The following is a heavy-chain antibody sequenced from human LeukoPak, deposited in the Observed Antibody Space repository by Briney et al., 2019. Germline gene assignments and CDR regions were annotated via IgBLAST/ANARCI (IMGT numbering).Heavy chain of an antibody. J-gene: IGHJ4*02. CDR3: ARAFCVGECFVLHIFFDY. V-gene: IGHV4-38-2*02. Sequence: PSETLSLTCTVSGYSISSGYYWGWIRQPPGKGLEWIGSIYHSGRTFYNPSLKSRVTISVDTSKSQLSLKLNSVTAADTAVYYCARAFCVGECFVLHIFFDYWGQGTLATVSS. CDR2: IYHSGRT. CDR1: GYSISSGYY. D-gene: IGHD2-21*01.